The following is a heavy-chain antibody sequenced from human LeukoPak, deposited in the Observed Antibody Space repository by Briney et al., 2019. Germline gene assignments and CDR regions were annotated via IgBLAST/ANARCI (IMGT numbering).Heavy chain of an antibody. V-gene: IGHV1-24*01. CDR2: FDPEDGET. Sequence: GASVKVSCKVSGYTLTELSIHWVRQAPGKGLEWMGGFDPEDGETIYAQKFQGRVTMTEDTSTDTAYMELRSLRSEDTAVYYCATVNPYDSSGYLPESWGQGTLVTVSS. D-gene: IGHD3-22*01. J-gene: IGHJ4*02. CDR1: GYTLTELS. CDR3: ATVNPYDSSGYLPES.